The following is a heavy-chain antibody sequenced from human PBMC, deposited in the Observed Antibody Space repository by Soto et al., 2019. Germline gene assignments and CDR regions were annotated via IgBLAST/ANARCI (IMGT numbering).Heavy chain of an antibody. CDR2: IYYNGRT. Sequence: PSEPLSLTYTVSVGSVSSRSYYWSWIRQPPGKGLEWIGYIYYNGRTNYNPSLKSRVTLSADTSKNQFSLKLSSVTAADTAVYYCARDQSSWPYGMGVWGQGTT. J-gene: IGHJ6*02. CDR3: ARDQSSWPYGMGV. D-gene: IGHD6-13*01. V-gene: IGHV4-61*01. CDR1: VGSVSSRSYY.